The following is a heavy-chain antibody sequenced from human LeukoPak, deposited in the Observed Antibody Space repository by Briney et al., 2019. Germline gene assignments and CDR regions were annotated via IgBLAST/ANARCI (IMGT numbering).Heavy chain of an antibody. Sequence: GGSLRLSCAASGFTFSSYAMHWVRQAPGKGLEWVAVISYDGSNKYYADSVKGRFTISRDNSKNTLYLQMNSLRAEDTAVYYCARERIAVAVADYWGQGTLVTVSS. V-gene: IGHV3-30*04. J-gene: IGHJ4*02. CDR1: GFTFSSYA. CDR2: ISYDGSNK. CDR3: ARERIAVAVADY. D-gene: IGHD6-19*01.